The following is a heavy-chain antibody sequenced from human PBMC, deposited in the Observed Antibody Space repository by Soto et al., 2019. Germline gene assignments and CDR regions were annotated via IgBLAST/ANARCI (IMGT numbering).Heavy chain of an antibody. Sequence: LSLTCAVYGGSFSGYYWSWIRQPPGKGLEWIGEINHSGSTNYNPSLKSRVTISVDTSKNQFSLKMSSVTAADTPVYYCARAPYDFWSGHLGSYYYYYGMDVWGQGTTVTVSS. D-gene: IGHD3-3*01. CDR2: INHSGST. V-gene: IGHV4-34*01. J-gene: IGHJ6*02. CDR1: GGSFSGYY. CDR3: ARAPYDFWSGHLGSYYYYYGMDV.